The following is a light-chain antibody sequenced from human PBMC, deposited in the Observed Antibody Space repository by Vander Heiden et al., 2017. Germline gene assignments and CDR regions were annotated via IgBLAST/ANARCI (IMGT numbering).Light chain of an antibody. V-gene: IGKV3-11*01. J-gene: IGKJ2*01. CDR2: DAS. CDR3: QQSNSWPRT. CDR1: QSISAD. Sequence: EIVLTQSPATLSLSPGERATLSCRASQSISADLAWYQQKPGQAPRLLIYDASNRATGIPARFSGSGSGTDFTLTISNLEPEDFAVYYCQQSNSWPRTFGQGTKVEI.